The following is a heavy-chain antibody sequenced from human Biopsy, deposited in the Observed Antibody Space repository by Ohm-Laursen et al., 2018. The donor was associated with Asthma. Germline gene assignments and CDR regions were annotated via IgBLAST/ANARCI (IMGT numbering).Heavy chain of an antibody. V-gene: IGHV3-74*01. Sequence: SLRLSCTASGFTFSSSWMHWVRQVPGKGLAWVSRVNGDGRSTSYADSVKGRFTISRDNAKNTLYLQMNSLRAEDTALYYCARVSSYWAFDPCGQGTLVTVSS. CDR2: VNGDGRST. J-gene: IGHJ5*02. D-gene: IGHD3-16*02. CDR3: ARVSSYWAFDP. CDR1: GFTFSSSW.